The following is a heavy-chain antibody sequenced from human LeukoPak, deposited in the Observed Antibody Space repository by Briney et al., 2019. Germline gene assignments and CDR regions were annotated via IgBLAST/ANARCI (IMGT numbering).Heavy chain of an antibody. CDR1: GGSISSYY. V-gene: IGHV4-59*01. CDR2: IYDSGST. D-gene: IGHD6-25*01. J-gene: IGHJ6*02. Sequence: SSETLSLTCTVSGGSISSYYWSWMRQPPGKGLEWIGYIYDSGSTKYNPSLKSRVTMSVYTSKSQFSLRLSSVTAADTAVYYCARDAAETGYYYYAMDVWGQGTTVTVSS. CDR3: ARDAAETGYYYYAMDV.